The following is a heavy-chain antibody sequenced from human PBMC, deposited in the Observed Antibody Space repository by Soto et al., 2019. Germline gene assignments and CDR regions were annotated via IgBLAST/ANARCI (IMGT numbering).Heavy chain of an antibody. J-gene: IGHJ4*02. Sequence: SETLSLTCTVSGGSISSYYCSWIRQPPGKGLEWIGYIYYSGSTNYNPSLKSRVTISVDTSKNQFSLKLSSVTAADTAVYYCARFPRGYSYGHFDYWGQGTLVTVSS. V-gene: IGHV4-59*01. CDR3: ARFPRGYSYGHFDY. CDR2: IYYSGST. D-gene: IGHD5-18*01. CDR1: GGSISSYY.